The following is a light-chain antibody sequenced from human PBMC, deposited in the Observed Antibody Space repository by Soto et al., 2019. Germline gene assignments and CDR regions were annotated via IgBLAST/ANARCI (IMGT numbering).Light chain of an antibody. CDR1: QDITND. J-gene: IGKJ4*01. Sequence: DLQMTQSPSSLSASVGDRVTITCQASQDITNDLNWYQQKPGKAPKVLIYEASNLKTGVPSRFSGSGSGTDFTFTISSLQPEDIATYFCHQYDNVPLTFGGGTKVEIK. CDR2: EAS. CDR3: HQYDNVPLT. V-gene: IGKV1-33*01.